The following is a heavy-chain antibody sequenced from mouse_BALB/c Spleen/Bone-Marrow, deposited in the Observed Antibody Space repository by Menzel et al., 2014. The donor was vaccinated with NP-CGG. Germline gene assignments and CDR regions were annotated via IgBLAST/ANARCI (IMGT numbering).Heavy chain of an antibody. Sequence: VQLQQSGAELVKPGASVKLSCKASGYTFTSYWMHWVKQRPGQGLEWIGEIDPSDSYTNYNQKFKGKATLTVDKSSSTAYLQLSSPTSEDSAVYYCARGGNGYDDYWYFDVWGAGTTVTVSS. J-gene: IGHJ1*01. CDR2: IDPSDSYT. D-gene: IGHD2-2*01. V-gene: IGHV1-69*02. CDR3: ARGGNGYDDYWYFDV. CDR1: GYTFTSYW.